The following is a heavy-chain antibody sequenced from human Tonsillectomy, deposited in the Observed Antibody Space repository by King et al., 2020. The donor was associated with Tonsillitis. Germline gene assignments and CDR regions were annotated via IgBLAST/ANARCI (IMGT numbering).Heavy chain of an antibody. V-gene: IGHV3-15*01. CDR2: IKTKSDGGTT. CDR3: TTSGNYPPSREY. D-gene: IGHD1-26*01. CDR1: GFTFSDAW. J-gene: IGHJ4*02. Sequence: VQLVESGGGLVKPGGSLRLSCAASGFTFSDAWMSWVRQAPGKGLEWVGRIKTKSDGGTTDYAAPVKGRFTISRDDSQNTLYLQVNSLKTEDTAVYYCTTSGNYPPSREYRGQGTLVAISS.